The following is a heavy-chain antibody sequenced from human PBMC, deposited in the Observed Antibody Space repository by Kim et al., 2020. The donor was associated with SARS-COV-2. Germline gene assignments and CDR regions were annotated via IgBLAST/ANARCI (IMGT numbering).Heavy chain of an antibody. J-gene: IGHJ5*02. CDR3: ARVGEQWLVLYDWFDP. Sequence: KFQGRVTITADESTSTAYMGLSSLRSEDTAVYYCARVGEQWLVLYDWFDPWGQGTLVTVSS. D-gene: IGHD6-19*01. V-gene: IGHV1-69*01.